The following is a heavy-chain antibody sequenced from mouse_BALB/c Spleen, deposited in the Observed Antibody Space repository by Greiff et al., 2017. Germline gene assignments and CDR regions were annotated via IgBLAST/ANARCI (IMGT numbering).Heavy chain of an antibody. J-gene: IGHJ4*01. CDR3: ARHDYYDYGYAMDY. CDR2: ISSGGSYT. CDR1: GFTFSSYA. V-gene: IGHV5-9-3*01. Sequence: EVQLVESGGGLVKPGGSLKLSCAASGFTFSSYAMSWVRQTPEKRLEWVATISSGGSYTYYPDSVKGRFTISRDNAKNTLYLQMSSLRSEDTAMYYCARHDYYDYGYAMDYWGQGTSVTVSS. D-gene: IGHD2-4*01.